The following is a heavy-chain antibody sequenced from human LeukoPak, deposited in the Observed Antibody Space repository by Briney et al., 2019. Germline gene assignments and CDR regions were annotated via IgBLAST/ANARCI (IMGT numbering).Heavy chain of an antibody. CDR3: TPSIAVAGSLDY. Sequence: GGSLRLSCAASGFTFSSYRMNWVRQAPGKGLEWVGRIKSKTDGGTTDYAAPVKGRFTISRDDSKNTLNLQMNSLKTEDTAVYYCTPSIAVAGSLDYWGQGTLVTVSS. V-gene: IGHV3-15*01. J-gene: IGHJ4*02. CDR2: IKSKTDGGTT. CDR1: GFTFSSYR. D-gene: IGHD6-19*01.